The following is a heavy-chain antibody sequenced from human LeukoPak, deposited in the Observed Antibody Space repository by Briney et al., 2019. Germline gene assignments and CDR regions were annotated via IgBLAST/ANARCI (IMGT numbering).Heavy chain of an antibody. D-gene: IGHD4-17*01. V-gene: IGHV3-23*01. J-gene: IGHJ3*02. CDR1: GFTFSSYA. CDR3: ANDYGDYVEAFDI. CDR2: ISGSGGST. Sequence: GGSLRLSCAAYGFTFSSYAMSWVRQAPGKGLEWVSAISGSGGSTYYADSVKGRFTISRDNSKNTLYLQMNSLRAEDTAVYYCANDYGDYVEAFDIWGQGTMVTVSS.